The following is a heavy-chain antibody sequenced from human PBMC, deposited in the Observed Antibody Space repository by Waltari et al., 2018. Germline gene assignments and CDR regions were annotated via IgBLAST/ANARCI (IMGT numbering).Heavy chain of an antibody. CDR1: GYPFSRFA. J-gene: IGHJ5*02. V-gene: IGHV1-18*01. CDR3: ARVPMGTGTTDWFDP. CDR2: ISGYNANT. Sequence: QVQLVQSGAEVKKPGASVKVSCKASGYPFSRFAISWVRQAPGQGLEWMGWISGYNANTNYAQKFQGRVAMTTDTSTSTAYMELRSLTSDDTAVYYCARVPMGTGTTDWFDPWGQGTPVIVST. D-gene: IGHD1-7*01.